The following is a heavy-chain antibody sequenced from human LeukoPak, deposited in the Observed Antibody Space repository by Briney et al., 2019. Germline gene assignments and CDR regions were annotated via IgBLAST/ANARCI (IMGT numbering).Heavy chain of an antibody. J-gene: IGHJ4*02. Sequence: PGGSLRLSCAASGFTFSSYAMHWVRQAPGKGLEWVAVISYDGSNKYYADSVKGRFTISRDNAKNSLYLQMNSLRAEDTAVYYCARALAVAGPIDYWGQGTLVTVSS. CDR1: GFTFSSYA. D-gene: IGHD6-19*01. V-gene: IGHV3-30-3*01. CDR3: ARALAVAGPIDY. CDR2: ISYDGSNK.